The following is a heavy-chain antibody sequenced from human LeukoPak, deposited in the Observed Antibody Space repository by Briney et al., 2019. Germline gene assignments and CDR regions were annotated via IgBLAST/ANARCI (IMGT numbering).Heavy chain of an antibody. CDR1: GFTFSNAW. CDR3: TTDTYYYGSGSYTFDY. D-gene: IGHD3-10*01. V-gene: IGHV3-15*01. CDR2: IKSKTDGGTT. J-gene: IGHJ4*02. Sequence: GGSLRLSCAASGFTFSNAWMSWVRQAPGKGLEWVGRIKSKTDGGTTDYAAPVKGRFTISRDDSRNTLYLQMNSLKTEDTAVYYCTTDTYYYGSGSYTFDYWGQGTLVTVSS.